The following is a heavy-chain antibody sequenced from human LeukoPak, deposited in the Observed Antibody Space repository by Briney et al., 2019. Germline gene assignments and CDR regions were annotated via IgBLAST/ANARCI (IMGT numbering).Heavy chain of an antibody. CDR1: GGSISSYY. J-gene: IGHJ5*02. V-gene: IGHV4-59*01. CDR2: IYYSGST. Sequence: SETLSLTCTVSGGSISSYYWSWIRQPPGKGLEWIGYIYYSGSTNYNPSLKSRVTISVDTSKNQFSLKLSSVTAADTAVYYCAGAGSGGWYSSWFDPWGQGTLVTVSS. CDR3: AGAGSGGWYSSWFDP. D-gene: IGHD6-19*01.